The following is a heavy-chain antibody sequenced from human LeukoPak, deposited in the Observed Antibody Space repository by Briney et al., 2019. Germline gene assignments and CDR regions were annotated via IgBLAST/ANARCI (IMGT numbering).Heavy chain of an antibody. CDR2: IKSKTDGGTT. D-gene: IGHD4-17*01. Sequence: GGSLRLSCAASGFTFSNAWMSWVRQAPGKGLEWVGRIKSKTDGGTTDYAAPVNGRFTISRHDSKNTLYLQMNSLKTEDTAVYYCTTDGDTTVTSFDYWGQGTLVTVSS. J-gene: IGHJ4*02. CDR3: TTDGDTTVTSFDY. CDR1: GFTFSNAW. V-gene: IGHV3-15*01.